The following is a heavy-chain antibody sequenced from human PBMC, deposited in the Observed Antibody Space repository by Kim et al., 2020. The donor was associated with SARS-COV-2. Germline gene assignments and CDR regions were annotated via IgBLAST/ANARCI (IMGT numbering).Heavy chain of an antibody. CDR1: GYSISSGYY. J-gene: IGHJ5*02. CDR3: ARDAGLTYYDYVWGSSKLNWFDP. Sequence: SETLSLTCTVSGYSISSGYYWGWIRQPPGKGLEWIGSIYHSGSTYYNPSLKSRVTISVDTSKNQFSLKLSSVTAADTAVYYCARDAGLTYYDYVWGSSKLNWFDPWGQGNLVTVSS. CDR2: IYHSGST. D-gene: IGHD3-16*01. V-gene: IGHV4-38-2*02.